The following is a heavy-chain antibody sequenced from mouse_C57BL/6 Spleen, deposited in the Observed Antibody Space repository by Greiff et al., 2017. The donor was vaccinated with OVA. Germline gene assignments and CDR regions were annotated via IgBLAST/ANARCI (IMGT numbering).Heavy chain of an antibody. CDR2: INPNNGGT. V-gene: IGHV1-18*01. D-gene: IGHD3-2*02. J-gene: IGHJ3*01. Sequence: EVQLVESGPELVKPGASVKIPCKASGYTFTDYNMDWVKQSHGKSLEWIGDINPNNGGTIYNQKFKGKATLTVDKSSSTAYMELRSLTSEDTAVYYCARRIDSSGSWFAYWGQGTLVTVSA. CDR1: GYTFTDYN. CDR3: ARRIDSSGSWFAY.